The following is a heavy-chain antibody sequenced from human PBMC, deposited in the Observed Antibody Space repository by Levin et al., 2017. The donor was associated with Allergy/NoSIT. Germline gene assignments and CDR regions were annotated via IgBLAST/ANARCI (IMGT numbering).Heavy chain of an antibody. V-gene: IGHV3-30*12. CDR1: GFTFSNYG. CDR2: IWHDGGKQ. Sequence: GGSLRLSCAASGFTFSNYGMHWVRQAPGKGLEWVAYIWHDGGKQFYRDSVKGRFTISRDNSRNTLVLEMSSLRVEDTAVYYFARDGTLGGVTEGRFHSWGQGTPVTGSS. CDR3: ARDGTLGGVTEGRFHS. J-gene: IGHJ5*01. D-gene: IGHD1-26*01.